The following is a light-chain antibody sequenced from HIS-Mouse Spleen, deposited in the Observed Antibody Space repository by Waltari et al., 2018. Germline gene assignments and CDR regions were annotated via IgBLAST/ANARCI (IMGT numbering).Light chain of an antibody. CDR1: QDISNY. V-gene: IGKV1-33*01. J-gene: IGKJ4*01. Sequence: DIRMTQSPSSLSASVGDRVTITCQASQDISNYLTWYQQQPGKAPNILIYDASNLETGVPSRFSGSGSGTDFTFTISSLQPEDIATYYCQQYDNLPLTFGGGTKVEIK. CDR2: DAS. CDR3: QQYDNLPLT.